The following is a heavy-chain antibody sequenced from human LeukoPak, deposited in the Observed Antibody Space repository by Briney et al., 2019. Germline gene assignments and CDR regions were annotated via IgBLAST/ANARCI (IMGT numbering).Heavy chain of an antibody. CDR2: INHSGST. V-gene: IGHV4-34*01. CDR1: GGSFSGYY. D-gene: IGHD3-3*01. Sequence: SETLSLTCAVYGGSFSGYYWSWIRQPPGKGLEWIGEINHSGSTNYNPSLKSRVTISVDTSKNQFSPKVSSVTAADTAVYYCARGPLRSGYYRPNWFDPWGQGTLVTVSS. J-gene: IGHJ5*02. CDR3: ARGPLRSGYYRPNWFDP.